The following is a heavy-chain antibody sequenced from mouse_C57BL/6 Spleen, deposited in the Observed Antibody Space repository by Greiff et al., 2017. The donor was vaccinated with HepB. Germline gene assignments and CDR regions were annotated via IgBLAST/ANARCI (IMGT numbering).Heavy chain of an antibody. CDR3: TRGDYGSSSD. V-gene: IGHV1-15*01. D-gene: IGHD1-1*01. Sequence: VKLMESGAELVRPGASVTLSCKASGYTFTDYEMHWVKQTPVHGLEWIGAIDPETGGTAYNQKFKGKAILTADKSSSTAYMELRSLTSEDSAVYYCTRGDYGSSSDWGQGTTLTVSS. CDR1: GYTFTDYE. CDR2: IDPETGGT. J-gene: IGHJ2*01.